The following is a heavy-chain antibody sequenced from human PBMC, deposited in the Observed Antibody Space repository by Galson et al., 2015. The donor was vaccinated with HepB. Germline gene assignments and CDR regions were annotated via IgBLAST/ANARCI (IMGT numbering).Heavy chain of an antibody. D-gene: IGHD3-22*01. CDR2: ISSSSSYI. CDR3: ARDGGGGSNYYDSSGFETGHPYGMDV. V-gene: IGHV3-21*01. Sequence: LRLSCAASGFTFSSYSMNWVRQAPGKGLEWVSSISSSSSYIYYADSVKGRFTISRDNAKNSLYLQMNSPRAEDTAVYYCARDGGGGSNYYDSSGFETGHPYGMDVWGQGTTVTVSS. CDR1: GFTFSSYS. J-gene: IGHJ6*02.